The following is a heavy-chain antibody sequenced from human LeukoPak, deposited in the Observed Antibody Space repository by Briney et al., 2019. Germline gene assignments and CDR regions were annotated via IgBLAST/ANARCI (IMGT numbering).Heavy chain of an antibody. CDR3: ARDDGWIQFNL. CDR1: GFTFSSYS. CDR2: ISSSSSTI. D-gene: IGHD5-24*01. Sequence: GGSLRLSCAASGFTFSSYSMLWVRQAPGKGLEWVSYISSSSSTIYYADSVKGRFTISRDNSKSTVYLQVNSLRAEDTALYYCARDDGWIQFNLWGQGTLVTVSS. J-gene: IGHJ4*02. V-gene: IGHV3-48*01.